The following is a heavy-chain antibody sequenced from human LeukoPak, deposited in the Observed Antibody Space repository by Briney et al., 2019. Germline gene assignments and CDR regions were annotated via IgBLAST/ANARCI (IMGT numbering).Heavy chain of an antibody. CDR3: AVGHYGTFHFGGGETRHRVS. V-gene: IGHV4-59*08. CDR1: GGSISSYY. J-gene: IGHJ5*01. Sequence: AESLTLTCTVSGGSISSYYMSWIRQPPGKGLEWIGYIYYSGSTNYNPSSKRRVTISASTSKNQFSLKLSYVTAADTAVYYCAVGHYGTFHFGGGETRHRVSWG. CDR2: IYYSGST. D-gene: IGHD3-10*01.